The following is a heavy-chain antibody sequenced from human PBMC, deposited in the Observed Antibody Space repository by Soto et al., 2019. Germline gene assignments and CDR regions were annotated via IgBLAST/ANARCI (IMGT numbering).Heavy chain of an antibody. V-gene: IGHV1-2*02. CDR1: GYTFTGYY. CDR3: ARGSVASAAEPSGMDV. J-gene: IGHJ6*02. D-gene: IGHD6-25*01. Sequence: QVQLVQSGAEVKKPGASVKVSCKASGYTFTGYYIHWVRQAPGQGFEWMGWIRPDTGNTDFAREFQGKFTMTGDTSISTAYLELYSLTSDDTAVYYCARGSVASAAEPSGMDVWGQGTTATVSS. CDR2: IRPDTGNT.